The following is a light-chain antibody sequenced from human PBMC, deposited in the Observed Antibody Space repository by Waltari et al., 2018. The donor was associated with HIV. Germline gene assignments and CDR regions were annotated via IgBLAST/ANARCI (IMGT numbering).Light chain of an antibody. CDR3: VLYMGSGIGV. CDR1: SGSASTSYY. CDR2: STN. V-gene: IGLV8-61*01. J-gene: IGLJ3*02. Sequence: QTVVTQEPSFSVSPGGTVTLPCGLSSGSASTSYYPGWYQQTPGQAPRTLIYSTNTRSSGVPDRFSGSILGNKAALTITGAQADDESDYYCVLYMGSGIGVFGGGTKLTVL.